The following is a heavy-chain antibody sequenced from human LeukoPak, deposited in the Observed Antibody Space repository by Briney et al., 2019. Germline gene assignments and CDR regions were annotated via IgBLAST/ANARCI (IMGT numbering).Heavy chain of an antibody. CDR3: ARDAVYSGYDPGVSDY. Sequence: GGSLRLSCAASGFTFSSYSMNWVRQAPGKGREWVSYISSSSSTIYYADSVKGRFTISRDNAKNSLYLQMNSLRAEDTAVYYCARDAVYSGYDPGVSDYWGQGTLVTVSS. D-gene: IGHD5-12*01. CDR2: ISSSSSTI. J-gene: IGHJ4*02. V-gene: IGHV3-48*04. CDR1: GFTFSSYS.